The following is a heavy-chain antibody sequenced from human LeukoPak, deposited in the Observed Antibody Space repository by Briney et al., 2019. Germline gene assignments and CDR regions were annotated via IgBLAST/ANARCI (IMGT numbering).Heavy chain of an antibody. D-gene: IGHD4-17*01. CDR2: SNACNGKT. J-gene: IGHJ3*02. CDR1: GYTFTSYA. V-gene: IGHV1-3*02. CDR3: ARGGRYGDDAFDI. Sequence: ASVTVSCKASGYTFTSYAMHWVRQAPGQRLEWMGWSNACNGKTKYSQEFKGRVTITRDTSASTAYMELSSLRSEDMAVYYCARGGRYGDDAFDIWGQGTMVTVSS.